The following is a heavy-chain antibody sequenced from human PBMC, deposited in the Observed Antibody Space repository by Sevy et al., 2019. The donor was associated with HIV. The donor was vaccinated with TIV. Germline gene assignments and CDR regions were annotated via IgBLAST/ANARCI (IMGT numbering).Heavy chain of an antibody. CDR1: GYTLTELS. J-gene: IGHJ4*02. D-gene: IGHD3-22*01. CDR2: FDPEDDET. CDR3: ATTKDYYDSSGYPFDY. Sequence: ASVKVSCKVSGYTLTELSMDWVRQAPGKGLEWMGTFDPEDDETIYAQKFQGRVTMTEDTSTDTAYMELSSLRSEDTAVYYCATTKDYYDSSGYPFDYWGQGTLVTVSS. V-gene: IGHV1-24*01.